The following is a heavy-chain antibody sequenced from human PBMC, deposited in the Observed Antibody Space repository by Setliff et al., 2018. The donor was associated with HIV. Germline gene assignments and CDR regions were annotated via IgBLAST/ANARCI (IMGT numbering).Heavy chain of an antibody. Sequence: PSETLSLTCTVSGGSISSGSYYWSWIRQPAGKGLEWIAYVYYIGNTNCNPSLKSRVTISVDTSKNQFSVKLTSVTPADTALYYCARGGTTVPNYFDYWGQGTLVTVSS. J-gene: IGHJ4*02. CDR2: VYYIGNT. V-gene: IGHV4-61*10. CDR3: ARGGTTVPNYFDY. D-gene: IGHD4-17*01. CDR1: GGSISSGSYY.